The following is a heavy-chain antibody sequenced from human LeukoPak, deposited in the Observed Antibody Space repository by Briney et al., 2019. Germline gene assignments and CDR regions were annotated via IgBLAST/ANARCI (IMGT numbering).Heavy chain of an antibody. J-gene: IGHJ4*02. CDR2: ISDSGVST. V-gene: IGHV3-23*01. CDR3: AKLSEPD. CDR1: GFTFPNSA. Sequence: GGSLRLSCAASGFTFPNSAMSWVRQAPGKGLEWVSTISDSGVSTYYADSLKGRLTISRDNSKNTLYLQMTSLRAEDTALYYCAKLSEPDWGQGTLVTVSS.